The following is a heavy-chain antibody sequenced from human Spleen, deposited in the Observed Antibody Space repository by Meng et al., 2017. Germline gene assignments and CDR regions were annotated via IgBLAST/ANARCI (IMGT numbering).Heavy chain of an antibody. V-gene: IGHV1-8*03. CDR1: GYTFTSYD. CDR3: ARDRSSSWYNFDY. Sequence: ASVKVSCKASGYTFTSYDINWVRQATGQGLEWMGWMNPNSGNTGYAQKFQGRVTITRNTSISTAYMELSSLRSEDTAVYYCARDRSSSWYNFDYWDQGTLVTVSS. CDR2: MNPNSGNT. J-gene: IGHJ4*02. D-gene: IGHD6-13*01.